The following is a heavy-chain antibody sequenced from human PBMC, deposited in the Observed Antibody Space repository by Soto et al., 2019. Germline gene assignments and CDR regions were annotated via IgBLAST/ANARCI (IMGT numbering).Heavy chain of an antibody. D-gene: IGHD4-17*01. J-gene: IGHJ6*02. Sequence: QVQLVQSGAEVKQPGSSVKVSCKASGGTFSSYTISWVRQAPGQGLEWMGRIIPILGIANYAQKFQGRVTITADKSTSTAYMELSSLRSEDTAVYYCARGYGDYYGMDVWGQGTTVTVSS. V-gene: IGHV1-69*02. CDR1: GGTFSSYT. CDR3: ARGYGDYYGMDV. CDR2: IIPILGIA.